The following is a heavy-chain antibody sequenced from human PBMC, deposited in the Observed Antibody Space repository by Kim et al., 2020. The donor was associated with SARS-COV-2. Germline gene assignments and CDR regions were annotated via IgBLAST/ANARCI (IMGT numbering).Heavy chain of an antibody. D-gene: IGHD3-3*01. J-gene: IGHJ4*02. CDR2: IKQDGSEK. Sequence: GGSLRLSCAASGFTFSSYWMSWVRQAPGKGLEWVANIKQDGSEKYYVDSVKGRFTISRDNAKNSLYLQMNSLRAEDTAVYYCARKSGGDYDFWSGYYGKGAADYWGQGTLVTVSS. CDR3: ARKSGGDYDFWSGYYGKGAADY. V-gene: IGHV3-7*01. CDR1: GFTFSSYW.